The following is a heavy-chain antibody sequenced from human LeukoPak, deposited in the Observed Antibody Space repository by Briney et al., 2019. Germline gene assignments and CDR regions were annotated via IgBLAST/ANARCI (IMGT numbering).Heavy chain of an antibody. Sequence: SETLSLTCTVSGGSISSYYWGWIRQPPGKGLEWIGSIYYSGSTYYNPSLKSRVTISVDTSKNQFSLKLSSVTAADTAVYYCARLVVTDNWFDPWGQGTLVTVSS. CDR3: ARLVVTDNWFDP. CDR1: GGSISSYY. CDR2: IYYSGST. J-gene: IGHJ5*02. V-gene: IGHV4-39*01. D-gene: IGHD2-21*02.